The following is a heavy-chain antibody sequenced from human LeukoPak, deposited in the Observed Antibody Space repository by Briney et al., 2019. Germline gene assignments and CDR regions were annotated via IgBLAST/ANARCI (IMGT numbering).Heavy chain of an antibody. J-gene: IGHJ4*02. D-gene: IGHD2-15*01. CDR1: GGSFSGYY. V-gene: IGHV4-34*01. Sequence: SETLSLTCAVYGGSFSGYYWSWIRQPPGKGLEWIGEINHSGSTNYNPSLKSRVTISVDTSKNQFSLKLSSVTAADTAVYYCARGSGGRRIVVVVAARGSFDYWGQGTPVTVSS. CDR2: INHSGST. CDR3: ARGSGGRRIVVVVAARGSFDY.